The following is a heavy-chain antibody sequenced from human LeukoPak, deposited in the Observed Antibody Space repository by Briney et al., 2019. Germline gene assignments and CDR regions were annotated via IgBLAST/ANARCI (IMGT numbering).Heavy chain of an antibody. CDR2: ISAYNGNT. J-gene: IGHJ5*02. Sequence: ASVNVSCKASGYTFTSYGISWVRQAPGQGLEWMGWISAYNGNTNYAQKLQGRVTMTTDTSTSTAYMELRSLRSDDTAVYYCARAQYGSGSPQYNWFDPWGQGTLVTVSS. D-gene: IGHD3-10*01. CDR3: ARAQYGSGSPQYNWFDP. V-gene: IGHV1-18*01. CDR1: GYTFTSYG.